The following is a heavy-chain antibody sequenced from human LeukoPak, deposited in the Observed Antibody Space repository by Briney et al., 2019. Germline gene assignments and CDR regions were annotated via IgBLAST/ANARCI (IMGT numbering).Heavy chain of an antibody. D-gene: IGHD2-15*01. CDR1: GGSINNYY. J-gene: IGHJ3*02. CDR3: ARGRYCSGDICSGGDAFDI. V-gene: IGHV4-4*07. Sequence: PSQTLSLTCTVSGGSINNYYCSCIRQPAGKGREWIGRIYTRVSTDYNTSLKSRVTMSVDTSKNQFSLTLRSATAADTAVYYCARGRYCSGDICSGGDAFDIWGQGTMVSVSS. CDR2: IYTRVST.